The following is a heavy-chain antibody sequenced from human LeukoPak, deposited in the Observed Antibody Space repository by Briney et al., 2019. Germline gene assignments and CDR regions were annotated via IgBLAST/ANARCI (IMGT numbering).Heavy chain of an antibody. V-gene: IGHV1-46*01. D-gene: IGHD5-12*01. CDR3: ARDILRSRGGYSGDGGY. CDR2: INPSGGST. CDR1: GYTFTSYY. J-gene: IGHJ4*02. Sequence: EASVKVSCKASGYTFTSYYMHWVRQAPGQGLEWMGIINPSGGSTSYAQKFQGRVTMTRDTSTSTVYMELSSLRSEDTAVYYCARDILRSRGGYSGDGGYWGQGTLVTVSS.